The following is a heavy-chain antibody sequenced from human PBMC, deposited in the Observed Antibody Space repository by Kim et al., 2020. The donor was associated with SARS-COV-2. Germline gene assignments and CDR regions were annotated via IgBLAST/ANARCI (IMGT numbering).Heavy chain of an antibody. Sequence: GGSLRLSCSASGFTFSSYAMHWVRQAPGKGLEYVSAISSNGGSTYYADSVKGRFTISRDNSKNTLYLQMSSLRAEDTAVYYCVKDLTRRDLAFAYYGSGPLDPWGQGTLVTVSS. D-gene: IGHD3-10*01. J-gene: IGHJ5*02. V-gene: IGHV3-64D*09. CDR3: VKDLTRRDLAFAYYGSGPLDP. CDR2: ISSNGGST. CDR1: GFTFSSYA.